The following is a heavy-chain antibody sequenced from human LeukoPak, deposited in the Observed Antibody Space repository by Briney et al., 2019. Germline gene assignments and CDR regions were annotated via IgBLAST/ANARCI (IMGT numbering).Heavy chain of an antibody. D-gene: IGHD2-2*01. J-gene: IGHJ4*02. CDR3: ARDRCSSTSCYRLFDY. CDR1: GFTFSSYA. V-gene: IGHV3-33*08. CDR2: IWYDGSNK. Sequence: PGRSLRLSCAASGFTFSSYAMHWVRQAPGKGLEWVAVIWYDGSNKYYADSVKGRFTISRDNSKNTLYLQMNSLRAEDTAVYYCARDRCSSTSCYRLFDYWGQGTLVTVSS.